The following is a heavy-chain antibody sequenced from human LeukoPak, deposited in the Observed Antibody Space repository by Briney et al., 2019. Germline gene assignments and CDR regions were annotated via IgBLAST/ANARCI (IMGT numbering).Heavy chain of an antibody. V-gene: IGHV4-31*03. D-gene: IGHD5-12*01. CDR3: ARDRGPYSGYDSYYFDY. J-gene: IGHJ4*02. CDR2: IYYSGST. Sequence: PSQTLSLTCTVSGGSISSGGYYWTWIRQHPGKGLEWSGNIYYSGSTYYNPSLKSRVTISVDTSKNQFSLKLSSVTAADTAVYYCARDRGPYSGYDSYYFDYWGQGTLVTVSS. CDR1: GGSISSGGYY.